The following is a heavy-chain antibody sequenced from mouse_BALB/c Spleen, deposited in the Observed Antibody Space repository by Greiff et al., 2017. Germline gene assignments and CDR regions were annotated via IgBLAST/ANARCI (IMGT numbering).Heavy chain of an antibody. CDR2: IRNKANGYTT. Sequence: EVMLVESGGGLVQPGGSLRLSCATSGFTFTDYYMSWVRQPPGKALEWLGFIRNKANGYTTEYSASVKGRFTISRDNSQSILYLQMNTLRAEDSATYYCARGPTWFAYWGQGTLVTVSA. CDR3: ARGPTWFAY. J-gene: IGHJ3*01. CDR1: GFTFTDYY. V-gene: IGHV7-3*02.